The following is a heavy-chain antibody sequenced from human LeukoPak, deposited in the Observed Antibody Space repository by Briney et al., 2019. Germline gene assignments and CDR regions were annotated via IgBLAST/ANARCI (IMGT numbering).Heavy chain of an antibody. CDR2: INQNGSEK. CDR3: ARGGWNTYCSSTSCFDY. CDR1: GFTFSSYW. D-gene: IGHD2-2*01. J-gene: IGHJ4*02. Sequence: GGSLRLSCAVSGFTFSSYWMNWVRQAPGKGLEWVANINQNGSEKYYVDSVKGRFTISRDNAKNSLYLQMNSLGGEDTAVYYCARGGWNTYCSSTSCFDYWGQGTLVTVSS. V-gene: IGHV3-7*01.